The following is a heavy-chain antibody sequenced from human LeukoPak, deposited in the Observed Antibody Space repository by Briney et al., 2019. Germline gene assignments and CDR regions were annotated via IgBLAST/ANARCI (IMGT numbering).Heavy chain of an antibody. J-gene: IGHJ4*02. CDR3: ARVGFTISTRKAPFDY. Sequence: PSETLSLTCTVSGGSIISSSYYWGWIRQPPGKGLEWMGYIYCSGSTYYNPSLKSRVTISVDTSKNQFSLKLSSVTAADTAVYYCARVGFTISTRKAPFDYWGQGTLVTVSS. V-gene: IGHV4-31*03. D-gene: IGHD3-9*01. CDR1: GGSIISSSYY. CDR2: IYCSGST.